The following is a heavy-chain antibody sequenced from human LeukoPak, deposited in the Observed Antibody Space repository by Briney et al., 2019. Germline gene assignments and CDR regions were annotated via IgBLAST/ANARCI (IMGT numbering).Heavy chain of an antibody. CDR3: AGHHPRNTVYF. V-gene: IGHV4-59*08. Sequence: PSETLSLTCTVSGGSISSYQWSWIRQPPGKGLEWIGYISYSGFTNYNPSLKSRVTIPLDTSKNQFSLKLTSVAAADTAVYYCAGHHPRNTVYFLGQGTLVTVSS. J-gene: IGHJ4*02. CDR2: ISYSGFT. D-gene: IGHD2/OR15-2a*01. CDR1: GGSISSYQ.